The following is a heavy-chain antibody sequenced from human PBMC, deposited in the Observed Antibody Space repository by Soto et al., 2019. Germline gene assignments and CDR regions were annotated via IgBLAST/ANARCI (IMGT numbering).Heavy chain of an antibody. CDR1: GYTFTSYD. V-gene: IGHV1-8*01. Sequence: ASVKVSCKASGYTFTSYDINWVRQATGQGLEWMGWMNPNSGNTGYAQKFQGRVTMTRNTSISTAYMELSSLRSEDTAVYYCARGRDIVVVPAASHRYYYYMDVWGKGTTVTVSS. J-gene: IGHJ6*03. CDR2: MNPNSGNT. CDR3: ARGRDIVVVPAASHRYYYYMDV. D-gene: IGHD2-2*01.